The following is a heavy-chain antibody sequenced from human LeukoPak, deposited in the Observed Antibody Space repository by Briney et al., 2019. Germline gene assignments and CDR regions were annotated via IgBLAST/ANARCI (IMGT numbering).Heavy chain of an antibody. V-gene: IGHV3-53*01. CDR3: ARAGGLQLFDY. CDR2: IYSGGST. J-gene: IGHJ4*02. Sequence: GGSLRLSCAASGFTVSSNYMSWVRQAPGKGLEWVAVIYSGGSTYYADSVKGRFTISRDNSKNTLYLQMNSLRAEDTAVYYCARAGGLQLFDYWGQGTLVTVSS. D-gene: IGHD3-16*01. CDR1: GFTVSSNY.